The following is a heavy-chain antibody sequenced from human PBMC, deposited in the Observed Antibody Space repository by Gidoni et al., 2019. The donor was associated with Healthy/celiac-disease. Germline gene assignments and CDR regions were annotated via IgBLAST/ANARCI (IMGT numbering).Heavy chain of an antibody. CDR2: ISSSSSTI. J-gene: IGHJ4*02. Sequence: EVQLVESGGGLVQPGGSLCLSCAASGFTFSRYSMNWVRQAPGKGLEWVSYISSSSSTIYYADSVKGRFTISRDNAKNSLYLQMNSLRDEDTAVYYCARDYCSGGSCYYGGFDYWGQGTLVTVSS. D-gene: IGHD2-15*01. CDR1: GFTFSRYS. V-gene: IGHV3-48*02. CDR3: ARDYCSGGSCYYGGFDY.